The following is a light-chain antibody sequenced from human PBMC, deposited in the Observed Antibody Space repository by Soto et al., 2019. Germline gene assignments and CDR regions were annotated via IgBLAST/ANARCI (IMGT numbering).Light chain of an antibody. Sequence: QSVLTQSPSASASLGASVKLTCTLSSGHSSYAIAWHQQQPEKGPRYLMKLNSDGSHSKGDGIPDRFSGSSSGAERYLTISSLQSEDEADYYCQTWGTGSQEFGGGTKVTVL. V-gene: IGLV4-69*01. CDR1: SGHSSYA. CDR2: LNSDGSH. J-gene: IGLJ3*02. CDR3: QTWGTGSQE.